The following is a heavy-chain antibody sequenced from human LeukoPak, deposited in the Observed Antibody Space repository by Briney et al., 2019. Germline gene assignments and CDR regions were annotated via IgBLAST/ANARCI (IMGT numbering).Heavy chain of an antibody. D-gene: IGHD5-24*01. CDR2: ISSSSSYI. V-gene: IGHV3-21*01. J-gene: IGHJ4*02. CDR3: ARSREMATMSY. Sequence: GGSLRLSCATSGFTFSSYSMTWVRQAPGKGLEWVSSISSSSSYIYYADSVKGRFTISRDNAKNSLYLQMNSLRAEDTAVYYCARSREMATMSYWGQGTLVTVSS. CDR1: GFTFSSYS.